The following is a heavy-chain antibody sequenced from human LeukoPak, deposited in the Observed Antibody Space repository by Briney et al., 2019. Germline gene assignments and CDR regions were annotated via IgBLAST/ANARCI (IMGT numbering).Heavy chain of an antibody. CDR2: IYSGGTT. CDR3: ARGGSPPEALGDTFDI. V-gene: IGHV3-66*01. CDR1: GFTVSSNY. Sequence: TGGSLRLSCAASGFTVSSNYMSWVRQAPGKGLEWVSVIYSGGTTYYADSVKGRFTISRDNSKNTLHLQMNSLRAEDTAVYYCARGGSPPEALGDTFDIWGQGTMVTVSS. D-gene: IGHD1-26*01. J-gene: IGHJ3*02.